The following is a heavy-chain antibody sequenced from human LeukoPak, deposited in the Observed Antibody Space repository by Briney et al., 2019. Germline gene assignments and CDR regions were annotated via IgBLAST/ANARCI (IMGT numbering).Heavy chain of an antibody. V-gene: IGHV1-46*01. D-gene: IGHD3-22*01. J-gene: IGHJ6*03. CDR3: ARGGITIIVVDYYMDV. CDR1: GYTFTSYY. CDR2: INPSGGST. Sequence: ASVKLSCKASGYTFTSYYMHWVRQAPAQGLEWMGIINPSGGSTSYAQKFQGRVTMTRDTSTSTVYMELSSLRSEDTAVYYCARGGITIIVVDYYMDVWGKGTTVTVSS.